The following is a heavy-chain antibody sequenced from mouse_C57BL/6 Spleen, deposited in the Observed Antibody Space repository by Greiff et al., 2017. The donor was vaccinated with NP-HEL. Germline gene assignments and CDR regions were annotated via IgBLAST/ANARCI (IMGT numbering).Heavy chain of an antibody. D-gene: IGHD1-1*01. CDR3: ARLRGVSSYWYFDV. CDR1: GYTFTSYW. J-gene: IGHJ1*03. V-gene: IGHV1-64*01. CDR2: IHPNSGST. Sequence: VQLQQSGAELVKPGASVKLSCKASGYTFTSYWMHWVKQRPGQGLEWIGMIHPNSGSTNYNEKFKSKATLTVDKSSSTAYMQLSSLTSEDSAVYYCARLRGVSSYWYFDVWGTGTTVTVSS.